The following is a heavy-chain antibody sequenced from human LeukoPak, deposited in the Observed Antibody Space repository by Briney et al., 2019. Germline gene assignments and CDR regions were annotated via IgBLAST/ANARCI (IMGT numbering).Heavy chain of an antibody. V-gene: IGHV5-51*01. CDR3: ARFEGSGSPSRFDY. J-gene: IGHJ4*02. Sequence: GDSLKISCEASGYSFSSYWIAWVRQMPGKGLEWMGIIYPGDSDTRYSPSFQGQVTISADKSISTAYLQWSSLKASDTAMYYCARFEGSGSPSRFDYWGQGTLVTVSS. CDR1: GYSFSSYW. CDR2: IYPGDSDT. D-gene: IGHD3-10*01.